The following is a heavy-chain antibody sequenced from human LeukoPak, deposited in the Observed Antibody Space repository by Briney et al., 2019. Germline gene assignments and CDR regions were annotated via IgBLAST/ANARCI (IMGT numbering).Heavy chain of an antibody. D-gene: IGHD6-19*01. CDR3: ASIAVAGTIIWYSDL. V-gene: IGHV3-30*01. CDR2: ISYDGSNK. J-gene: IGHJ2*01. CDR1: GFTFSSYA. Sequence: PGRSLRLSCAASGFTFSSYAMHWVRQAPGRGLEWVAVISYDGSNKYYADSVKGRFTISRDNSKNTLYLQMNSLRAEDTAVYYCASIAVAGTIIWYSDLWGRGTLVTVSS.